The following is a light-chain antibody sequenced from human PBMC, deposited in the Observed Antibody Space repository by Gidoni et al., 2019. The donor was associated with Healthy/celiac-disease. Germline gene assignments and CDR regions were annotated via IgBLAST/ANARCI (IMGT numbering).Light chain of an antibody. V-gene: IGKV2-28*01. J-gene: IGKJ5*01. Sequence: DIVITQSTLSLPVTPGEPASISCRSSQSLLHTNGYNSLDWYLQKPGQSPQLLIYLGSNRASGVPDRFSGSGSGTDFTLKISRVETEDVGVYYCMQAIQTPITFGQGTRLEIK. CDR2: LGS. CDR3: MQAIQTPIT. CDR1: QSLLHTNGYNS.